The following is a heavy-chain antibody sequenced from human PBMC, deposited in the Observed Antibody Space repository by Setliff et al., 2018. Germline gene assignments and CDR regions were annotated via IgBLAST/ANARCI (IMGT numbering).Heavy chain of an antibody. J-gene: IGHJ3*02. V-gene: IGHV1-18*04. CDR1: GYTFTTYG. Sequence: ASVKVSCKASGYTFTTYGISWVRQAPGQGLEWMGWIGARNVKTNYAQKFQDRVTMTTDTSTSTGYMELRSLTSDDTAVYYCARRWETGDQDAYDIWGQGTLVTVSS. CDR3: ARRWETGDQDAYDI. D-gene: IGHD7-27*01. CDR2: IGARNVKT.